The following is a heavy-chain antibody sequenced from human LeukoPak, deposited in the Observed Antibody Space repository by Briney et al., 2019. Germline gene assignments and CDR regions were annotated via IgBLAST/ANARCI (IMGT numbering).Heavy chain of an antibody. CDR1: GFSFSDYY. V-gene: IGHV3-11*06. CDR3: ASAITVAGSVGFDY. Sequence: GGSLRLSCAASGFSFSDYYMNWIRQAPGKGLEWVSYISGSGIYRTYADSVKGRFTISRDNAKNTLYLQMSSLRAEDTALYYCASAITVAGSVGFDYWGQGTLVTVSS. D-gene: IGHD6-19*01. J-gene: IGHJ4*02. CDR2: ISGSGIYR.